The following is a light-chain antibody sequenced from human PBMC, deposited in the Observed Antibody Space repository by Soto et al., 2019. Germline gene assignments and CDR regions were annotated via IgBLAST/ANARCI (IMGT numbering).Light chain of an antibody. CDR2: DAS. CDR3: HQYFNPRT. J-gene: IGKJ4*01. Sequence: DTQLTQSTSSLSASVGDRVTITCQASQHIYDYLNWYQQKPGKAPKLLIYDASQLETGVPSRFIGSGSGTDFTVTISSLQPEDSATYYCHQYFNPRTFGGGTKVDIK. V-gene: IGKV1-33*01. CDR1: QHIYDY.